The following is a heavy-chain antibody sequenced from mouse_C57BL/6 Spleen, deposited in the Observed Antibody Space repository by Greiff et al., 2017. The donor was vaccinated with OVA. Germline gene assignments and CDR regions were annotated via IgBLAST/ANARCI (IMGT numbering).Heavy chain of an antibody. CDR3: ARLSKILYWYFDV. J-gene: IGHJ1*03. Sequence: QVQLKESGPELVKPGASVKLSCKASGYTFTSYDINWVKQRPGQGLEWIGWIYPRDGSTKYNEKFKGKATLTVDTSSSTAYMELHSLTSEDSAVYFCARLSKILYWYFDVWGTGTTVTVSS. V-gene: IGHV1-85*01. CDR1: GYTFTSYD. CDR2: IYPRDGST.